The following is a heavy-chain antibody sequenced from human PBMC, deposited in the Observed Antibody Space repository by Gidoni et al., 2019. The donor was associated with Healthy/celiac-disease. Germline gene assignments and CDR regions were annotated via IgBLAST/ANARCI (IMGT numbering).Heavy chain of an antibody. V-gene: IGHV4-34*01. CDR3: ARGVRYYYYYMDV. CDR2: INHSGST. Sequence: QVQLQQWGAGLLKPSETLSLTRAVYGGSFIGYYWSWIRQPPGKGLEWIGEINHSGSTNYNPSLKSRVTISVDTSKNQFSLKLSSVTAADTAVYYCARGVRYYYYYMDVWGKGTTVTVSS. J-gene: IGHJ6*03. CDR1: GGSFIGYY.